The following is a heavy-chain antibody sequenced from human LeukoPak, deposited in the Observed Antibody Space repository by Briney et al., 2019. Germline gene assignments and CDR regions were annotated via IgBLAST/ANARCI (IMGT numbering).Heavy chain of an antibody. V-gene: IGHV1-2*02. CDR3: ARDLHYYDSSGYSDY. CDR1: GYTFTGYY. CDR2: INPNSGGT. D-gene: IGHD3-22*01. Sequence: GASVKVSCKASGYTFTGYYMHWVRQAPGQGLEWMGWINPNSGGTNYAQKFQGRVTMTRDTSISTAYMELSRLRSDDTAVYHCARDLHYYDSSGYSDYWGQGTLVTVSS. J-gene: IGHJ4*02.